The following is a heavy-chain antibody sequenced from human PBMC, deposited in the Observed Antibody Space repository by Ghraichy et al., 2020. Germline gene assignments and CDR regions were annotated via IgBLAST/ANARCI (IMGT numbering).Heavy chain of an antibody. CDR1: GLIFSNYW. CDR2: INQDGREK. CDR3: SAGDTFDM. J-gene: IGHJ3*02. Sequence: ETLSLTCAASGLIFSNYWMTWVRQAPGKGLEWVANINQDGREKYYAASVKGRFTISRDNAKNSLYLQMNSLRAEDTAVYFCSAGDTFDMWGQGTMVAVSS. V-gene: IGHV3-7*03. D-gene: IGHD3-10*01.